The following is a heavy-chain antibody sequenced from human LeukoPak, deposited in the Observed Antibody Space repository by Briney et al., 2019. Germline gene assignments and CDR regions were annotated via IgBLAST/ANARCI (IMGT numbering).Heavy chain of an antibody. CDR2: ISSSSDPI. CDR1: GFSSTSYT. D-gene: IGHD3-22*01. J-gene: IGHJ6*02. Sequence: GGSLTLSCAVSGFSSTSYTINWVRQAPGKGLEWISYISSSSDPIYYANSAKGRFTASRDNAKNSVYLQMESLRAEDSGVYYCASGPPISSGYYYAMDVWGQGTTVTVSS. CDR3: ASGPPISSGYYYAMDV. V-gene: IGHV3-48*04.